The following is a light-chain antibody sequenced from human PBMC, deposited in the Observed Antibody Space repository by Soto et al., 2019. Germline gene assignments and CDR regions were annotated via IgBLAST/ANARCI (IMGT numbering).Light chain of an antibody. Sequence: IVLTQSPGTLSLSPGERATLSCRASQSVYSRYVAWYQQKPGQAPRLLIYGASSRATDIPDRISGSGDGTDFTLIVSSLEPEDFAVYHCQQYGTSPSTFGPGTKVDIK. CDR2: GAS. J-gene: IGKJ3*01. CDR3: QQYGTSPST. CDR1: QSVYSRY. V-gene: IGKV3-20*01.